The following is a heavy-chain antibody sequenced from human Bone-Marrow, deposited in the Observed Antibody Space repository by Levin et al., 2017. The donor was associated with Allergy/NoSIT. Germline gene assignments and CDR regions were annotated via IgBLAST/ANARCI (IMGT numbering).Heavy chain of an antibody. J-gene: IGHJ5*02. CDR2: IWLDGRSQ. CDR1: GFTFRGYG. V-gene: IGHV3-33*01. Sequence: AGGSLRLSCAASGFTFRGYGFHWVRQAPGKGLEWVAVIWLDGRSQHYADSVKGRFTISRDNSQNTLWLQMNSLRAEDTAIYYCARDVSGLWLLSGWFDAWGQGTLVTVSS. CDR3: ARDVSGLWLLSGWFDA. D-gene: IGHD5-24*01.